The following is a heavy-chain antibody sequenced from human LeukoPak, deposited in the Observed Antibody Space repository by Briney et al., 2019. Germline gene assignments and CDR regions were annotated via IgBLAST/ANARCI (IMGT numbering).Heavy chain of an antibody. Sequence: ASVKVSCKASVYTLTSYDINWVRQATGQGLEWMGWMNPNSGRTGYAQNFQGRITITRNTSISTAYMELSSLRSEDTAVYYCTRETSSRYFDYWGQGTLVTVSS. CDR1: VYTLTSYD. J-gene: IGHJ4*02. CDR3: TRETSSRYFDY. V-gene: IGHV1-8*01. CDR2: MNPNSGRT.